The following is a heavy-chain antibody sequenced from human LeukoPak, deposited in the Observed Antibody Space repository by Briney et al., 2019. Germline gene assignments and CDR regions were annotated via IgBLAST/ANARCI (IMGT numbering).Heavy chain of an antibody. V-gene: IGHV3-43*02. D-gene: IGHD1-26*01. CDR1: GFTFHDYV. J-gene: IGHJ4*02. CDR3: VKDSGTYHAPFDY. Sequence: GVSLRLSCAASGFTFHDYVLHWVRQGPGKGLEWVSLVSGDGGTTDYADSVKGRFTISRDNSKNSLYLQLNILRTEDTALYYCVKDSGTYHAPFDYWGQGTLVTVSS. CDR2: VSGDGGTT.